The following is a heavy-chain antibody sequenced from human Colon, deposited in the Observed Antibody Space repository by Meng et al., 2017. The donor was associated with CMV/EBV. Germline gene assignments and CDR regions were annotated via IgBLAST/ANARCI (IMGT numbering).Heavy chain of an antibody. CDR1: GGSISGHY. Sequence: QVQLQESGPGLVKPSETLSLTCTVSGGSISGHYWTWIRRPAGEGLQWLGRIYSNGRIDENYSLRSRVTISVDTSKNQLSLRPTSVTAADTAVYYCGRAGARGVPIDVWGRGTLLTVSS. J-gene: IGHJ1*01. D-gene: IGHD3-10*01. V-gene: IGHV4-4*07. CDR3: GRAGARGVPIDV. CDR2: IYSNGRI.